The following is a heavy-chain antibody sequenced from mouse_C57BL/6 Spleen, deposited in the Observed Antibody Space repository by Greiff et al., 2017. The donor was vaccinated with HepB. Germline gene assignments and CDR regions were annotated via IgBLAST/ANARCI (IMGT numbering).Heavy chain of an antibody. CDR2: IDPSDSET. D-gene: IGHD2-4*01. J-gene: IGHJ2*01. CDR3: ARYYDYPDY. V-gene: IGHV1-52*01. Sequence: QVQLKQPGAELVRPGSSVKLSCKASGYTFTSYWMHWVKQRPIQGLEWIGNIDPSDSETHYNQKFKDKATLTVDKSSSTADMQLSSLTSEDSAVYYCARYYDYPDYWGQGTTLTVSS. CDR1: GYTFTSYW.